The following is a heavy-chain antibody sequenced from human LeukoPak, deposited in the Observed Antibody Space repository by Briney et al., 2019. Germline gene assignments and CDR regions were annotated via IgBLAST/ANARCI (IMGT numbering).Heavy chain of an antibody. CDR2: IKQDGSEK. J-gene: IGHJ6*02. Sequence: GGSLRLSCAASGSTFSSYWMSWVRQAPGKGLEWVANIKQDGSEKYYVDSVKGRFTISRDNAKNSLYLQMNSLRAEDTAVYYCARDDYYYGMDVWGQGTTVTVSS. CDR1: GSTFSSYW. V-gene: IGHV3-7*03. CDR3: ARDDYYYGMDV.